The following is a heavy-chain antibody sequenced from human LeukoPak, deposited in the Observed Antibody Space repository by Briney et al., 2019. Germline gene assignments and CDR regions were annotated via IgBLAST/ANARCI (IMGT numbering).Heavy chain of an antibody. V-gene: IGHV3-11*01. J-gene: IGHJ3*02. CDR3: ATQKNDFWSGSSYDAFDI. D-gene: IGHD3-3*01. CDR2: ISSSGSTI. Sequence: PGGSLRLSCAASGFTFSDYYMSWIRQAPGKGLEWVSYISSSGSTIYYADSVKGRFTISRDNAKNSLYLQMNSLRAEDTAVYYCATQKNDFWSGSSYDAFDIWGHGTMVIVSS. CDR1: GFTFSDYY.